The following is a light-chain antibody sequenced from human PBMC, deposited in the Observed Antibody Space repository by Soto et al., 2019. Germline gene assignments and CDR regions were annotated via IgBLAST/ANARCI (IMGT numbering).Light chain of an antibody. CDR1: SSDVGGYNY. CDR2: DVS. V-gene: IGLV2-14*01. Sequence: QSALTQPASVSGSPGQSITISCPATSSDVGGYNYVSWYQQHPGKAPKLMIYDVSNRPSGVSNRLSGSKSGNTASLTISGLQAEDEADYYCSSYTSSSPVVLGGGTKLTV. CDR3: SSYTSSSPVV. J-gene: IGLJ2*01.